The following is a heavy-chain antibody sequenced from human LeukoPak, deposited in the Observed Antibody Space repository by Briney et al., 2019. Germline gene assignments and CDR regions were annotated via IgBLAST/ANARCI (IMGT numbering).Heavy chain of an antibody. D-gene: IGHD6-19*01. CDR1: GGSISSYY. V-gene: IGHV4-59*01. Sequence: SSETLSLTCTVSGGSISSYYWSWIRQPPGKGLEWIGYIYYSGSTNYNPSLKSRVTISVDTSKNQFSLKLSSVTAADTAVYYCARGINSSGWRTYAFDIWGQGTMVTVSS. CDR3: ARGINSSGWRTYAFDI. J-gene: IGHJ3*02. CDR2: IYYSGST.